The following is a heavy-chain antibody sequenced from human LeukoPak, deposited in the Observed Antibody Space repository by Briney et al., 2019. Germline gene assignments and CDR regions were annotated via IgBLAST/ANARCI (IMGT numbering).Heavy chain of an antibody. D-gene: IGHD3-22*01. J-gene: IGHJ6*03. CDR1: GYSISSGYY. CDR3: ARKPYYYDSSGYHYYYYYYMDV. V-gene: IGHV4-38-2*02. Sequence: SETLSLTCTVSGYSISSGYYWGWIRQPPGKGLGWIGSIYDSGSTYYNPSLKSRVTISGDTSKNQFSLKLSSVTAADTAVYYCARKPYYYDSSGYHYYYYYYMDVWGKGTTVTISS. CDR2: IYDSGST.